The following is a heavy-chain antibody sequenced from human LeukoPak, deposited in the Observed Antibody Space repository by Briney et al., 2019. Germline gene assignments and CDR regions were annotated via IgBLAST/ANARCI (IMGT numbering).Heavy chain of an antibody. Sequence: GGSLRLSCAPSGFTFDDHGMSWARQAPGGGLEWLSGINRNGGTTSFAESVKGQLPTSRDNGKNSLYMQKNSLRAQDTAVYYCARSVGSGWFQMHMDVWGKGTTVTVSS. CDR3: ARSVGSGWFQMHMDV. CDR1: GFTFDDHG. D-gene: IGHD6-19*01. V-gene: IGHV3-20*04. CDR2: INRNGGTT. J-gene: IGHJ6*03.